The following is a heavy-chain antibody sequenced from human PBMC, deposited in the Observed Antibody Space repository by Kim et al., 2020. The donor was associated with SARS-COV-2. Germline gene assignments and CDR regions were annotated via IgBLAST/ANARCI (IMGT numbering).Heavy chain of an antibody. CDR1: GGSISSYY. D-gene: IGHD6-6*01. Sequence: SETLSLTCTVSGGSISSYYWSWIRQPPGKGLEWIGYIYYSGSTNYNPSLKSRVTISVDTSKNQFSLKLSSVTAADTAVYYCARLVGSSSVSLYYGMDVWGQGTTVTVSS. CDR3: ARLVGSSSVSLYYGMDV. V-gene: IGHV4-59*13. CDR2: IYYSGST. J-gene: IGHJ6*02.